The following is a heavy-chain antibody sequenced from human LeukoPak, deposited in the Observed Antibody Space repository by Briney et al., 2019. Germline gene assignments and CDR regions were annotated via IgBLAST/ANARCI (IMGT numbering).Heavy chain of an antibody. D-gene: IGHD5-24*01. V-gene: IGHV3-33*01. CDR3: ARRRRDGFFDY. Sequence: PGRSLRLSCEPSGFTFFKYGMHWVRQAPGKGLEWVAVIWADGSNKIYADSVKGRFTISRDNSKNMLYLQMDSLRAEDTAVYYCARRRRDGFFDYWGQGTLVTVSS. J-gene: IGHJ4*02. CDR1: GFTFFKYG. CDR2: IWADGSNK.